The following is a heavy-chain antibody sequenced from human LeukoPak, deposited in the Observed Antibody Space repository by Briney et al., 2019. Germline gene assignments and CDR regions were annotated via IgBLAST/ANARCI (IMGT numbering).Heavy chain of an antibody. D-gene: IGHD4-11*01. V-gene: IGHV3-30*04. Sequence: GGSLRLSCAASGFTFSSYAMHGVRQAPGKGRGWVAVISYDGSNKYYADSVKGRFTISRDNSKNTLYLQMNSLRAEDTAVYYCARKGLDYPRRFDPWGQGTLVTVSS. J-gene: IGHJ5*02. CDR2: ISYDGSNK. CDR1: GFTFSSYA. CDR3: ARKGLDYPRRFDP.